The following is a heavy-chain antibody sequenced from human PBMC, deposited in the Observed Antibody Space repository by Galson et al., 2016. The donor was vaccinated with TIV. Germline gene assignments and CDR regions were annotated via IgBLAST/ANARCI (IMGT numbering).Heavy chain of an antibody. J-gene: IGHJ5*02. CDR3: SRVTLCSGCFGGGWFDT. V-gene: IGHV3-7*01. D-gene: IGHD3-16*01. Sequence: SLRLSCAASGFSFIDYSMSWVRQAPGTGLEWVASMKEEGTEQYNVNAVKGRFTISRDGAGNSVYLQMNSLGVEDTAVYYCSRVTLCSGCFGGGWFDTWGQGTLVTVSS. CDR2: MKEEGTEQ. CDR1: GFSFIDYS.